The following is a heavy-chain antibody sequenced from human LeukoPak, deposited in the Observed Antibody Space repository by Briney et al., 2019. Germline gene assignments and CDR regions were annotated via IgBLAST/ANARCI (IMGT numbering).Heavy chain of an antibody. CDR1: GFTFSSYG. CDR2: IWYDGSNK. J-gene: IGHJ4*02. V-gene: IGHV3-33*01. Sequence: GGSLRLSCAASGFTFSSYGMHWVRQAPGKGLEWVAVIWYDGSNKYYADSVKGRFTISRDNSKNTLYLQMNSLRAEDTAVYYCVRLYTVTSFDYWGQGTLVTVSS. CDR3: VRLYTVTSFDY. D-gene: IGHD4-17*01.